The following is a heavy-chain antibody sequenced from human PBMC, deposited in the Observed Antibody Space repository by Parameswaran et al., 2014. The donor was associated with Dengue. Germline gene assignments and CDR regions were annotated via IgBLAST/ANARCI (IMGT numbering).Heavy chain of an antibody. V-gene: IGHV3-23*01. Sequence: WIRQPPGKGLEWVSAISGHGRSNYYVDSVKGRFTISRDESKNTLYLQMNSLRAEDTAVYYCARQPWGETGYTYGYGYWGQGTLVTVSS. D-gene: IGHD5-18*01. CDR2: ISGHGRSN. CDR3: ARQPWGETGYTYGYGY. J-gene: IGHJ4*02.